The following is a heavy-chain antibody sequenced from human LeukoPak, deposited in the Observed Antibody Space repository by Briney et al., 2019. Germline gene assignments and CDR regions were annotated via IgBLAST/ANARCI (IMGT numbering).Heavy chain of an antibody. V-gene: IGHV4-59*01. CDR3: ARGKTWIQLWRRYYFDC. J-gene: IGHJ4*02. CDR1: GGSISSYY. CDR2: IYYSGST. Sequence: PSETLSLTCTVSGGSISSYYWSWIRQPPGKGLEWIRYIYYSGSTNYNPSLKSRVTISVDTSKNQFSLKLSSVTAADTAVYYCARGKTWIQLWRRYYFDCWGQGTLVTVSS. D-gene: IGHD5-18*01.